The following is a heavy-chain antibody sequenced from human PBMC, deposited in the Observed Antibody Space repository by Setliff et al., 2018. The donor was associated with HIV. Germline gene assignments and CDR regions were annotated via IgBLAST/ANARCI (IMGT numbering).Heavy chain of an antibody. CDR2: IFYTESTNYTPSIKST. CDR1: GGSISTYY. J-gene: IGHJ5*02. CDR3: ARGDVVHRFDP. Sequence: SETLSLTCTVSGGSISTYYWSWIRQSPGEGLEWIGYIFYTESTNYTPSIKSTNYNPSLKSRVTISVDTSKNQFSLKLSSVTAADTAVYYCARGDVVHRFDPWGQGTPVTVSS. D-gene: IGHD2-15*01. V-gene: IGHV4-59*01.